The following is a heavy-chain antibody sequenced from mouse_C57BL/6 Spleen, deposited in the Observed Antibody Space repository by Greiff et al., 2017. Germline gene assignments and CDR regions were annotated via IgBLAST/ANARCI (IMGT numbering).Heavy chain of an antibody. J-gene: IGHJ3*01. Sequence: EVKLQESGPGLVKPSQSLSLTCSVTGYSITSGYYWNWIRQFPGNKLEWMGYISYDGSNNYNPSLKNRISITRDTSKNQFFLKLNSVTTEDTATYYCAREVLPFAYWGQGTLVTVSA. V-gene: IGHV3-6*01. CDR2: ISYDGSN. CDR3: AREVLPFAY. D-gene: IGHD1-1*01. CDR1: GYSITSGYY.